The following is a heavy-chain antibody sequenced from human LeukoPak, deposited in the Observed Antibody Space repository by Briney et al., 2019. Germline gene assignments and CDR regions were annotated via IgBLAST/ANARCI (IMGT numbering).Heavy chain of an antibody. CDR1: GYTFSDHY. V-gene: IGHV1-2*02. CDR3: ARGALDPETVTNYFEY. D-gene: IGHD4-17*01. CDR2: INPNSGGT. J-gene: IGHJ4*02. Sequence: ASVKDSCKASGYTFSDHYVQWVRQAPGQGFEWLGWINPNSGGTSYAQKFRGRVTMTRDMSLSTAYMELTRLTYDDTAVYYCARGALDPETVTNYFEYWAQGTLVTVSS.